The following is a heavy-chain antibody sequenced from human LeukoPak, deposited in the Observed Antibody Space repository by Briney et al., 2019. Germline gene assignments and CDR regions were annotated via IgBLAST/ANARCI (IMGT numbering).Heavy chain of an antibody. V-gene: IGHV3-74*01. CDR1: GITFSSYW. CDR2: IKTDGSST. CDR3: APSRVTLRYFDY. J-gene: IGHJ4*02. Sequence: GGSLRLSCAASGITFSSYWMHWVRQAPGKGLVWVSRIKTDGSSTSYADSVKGRFTISRDNAKKTLYLQMNSLRAEDTAVYYCAPSRVTLRYFDYWGQGTLVTVSS. D-gene: IGHD2-21*02.